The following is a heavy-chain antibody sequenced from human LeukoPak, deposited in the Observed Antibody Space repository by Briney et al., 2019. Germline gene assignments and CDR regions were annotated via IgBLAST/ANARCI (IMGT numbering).Heavy chain of an antibody. CDR3: ARDSTNYYESRSSGPLYFDN. D-gene: IGHD3-10*01. J-gene: IGHJ4*02. Sequence: PGGSLRLSCAASGFTFSNYAMLWVRQAPGKGLEWVSIISSGGSFQYYADSVKGRFTISSDNSKTTLYLQLNSLRGEDTAIYYCARDSTNYYESRSSGPLYFDNWGQGTLVTVSS. CDR1: GFTFSNYA. V-gene: IGHV3-30*01. CDR2: ISSGGSFQ.